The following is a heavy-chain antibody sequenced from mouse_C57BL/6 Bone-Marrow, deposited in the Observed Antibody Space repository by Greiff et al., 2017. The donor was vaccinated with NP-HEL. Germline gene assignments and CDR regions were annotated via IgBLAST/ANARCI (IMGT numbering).Heavy chain of an antibody. Sequence: QVQLKQSGAELMKPGASVKLSCKATGYTFTGYWIEWVKQRPGHGLEWIGEILPGSGSTNYNEKFKGKATFTADTSSNTAYMQLSSLTTEDAAIYYCAIWSSGWLRDYAMDYWGQGTSVTVSS. D-gene: IGHD2-2*01. J-gene: IGHJ4*01. V-gene: IGHV1-9*01. CDR3: AIWSSGWLRDYAMDY. CDR2: ILPGSGST. CDR1: GYTFTGYW.